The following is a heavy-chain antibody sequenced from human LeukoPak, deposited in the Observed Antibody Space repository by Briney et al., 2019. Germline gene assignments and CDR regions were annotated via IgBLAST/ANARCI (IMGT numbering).Heavy chain of an antibody. J-gene: IGHJ4*02. CDR1: GYIFTSYY. Sequence: ASVKVPCKASGYIFTSYYMHWVRQAPGQGLEWMGIINPSGGSTSYAQKFQGRVTMTRDTSTSTVYMELSSLKSEDTAVYYCARASAHFDYWGQGTLVTVSS. CDR2: INPSGGST. V-gene: IGHV1-46*01. CDR3: ARASAHFDY.